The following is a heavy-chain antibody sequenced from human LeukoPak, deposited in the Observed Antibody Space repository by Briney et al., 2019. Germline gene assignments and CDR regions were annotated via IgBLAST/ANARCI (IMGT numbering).Heavy chain of an antibody. D-gene: IGHD6-6*01. J-gene: IGHJ4*02. CDR2: IYYSGST. CDR3: ARHEFYSSSFDY. V-gene: IGHV4-39*01. CDR1: GGSISSRSYY. Sequence: SETLSLTCTVSGGSISSRSYYWGWIRQPPGKGLEWIGSIYYSGSTYYNPSLKSRVTISVDTSKNQFSLKLSSVTAADTAVYYCARHEFYSSSFDYWGQGTLVTVSS.